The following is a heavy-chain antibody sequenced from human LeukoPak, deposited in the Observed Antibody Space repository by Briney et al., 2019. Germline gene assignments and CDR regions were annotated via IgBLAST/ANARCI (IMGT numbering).Heavy chain of an antibody. Sequence: GGSLRLSCAASGFTFSSYEMNRVRQAPGKGLEWVSSISLSGSTIYYADSVKGRFTISRDNAKNSLYLQMNSLRAEDTAVYYCARGRSSGWYDGFDPWGQGTLVTVSS. J-gene: IGHJ5*02. CDR1: GFTFSSYE. CDR3: ARGRSSGWYDGFDP. D-gene: IGHD6-19*01. V-gene: IGHV3-48*03. CDR2: ISLSGSTI.